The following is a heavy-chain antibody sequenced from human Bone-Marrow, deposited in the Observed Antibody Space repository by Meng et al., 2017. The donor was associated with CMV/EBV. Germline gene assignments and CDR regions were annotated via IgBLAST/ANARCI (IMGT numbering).Heavy chain of an antibody. Sequence: GESLKISCAASGFTFSSYSMNWVRQAPGKGLEWVSYISSSSSTIHYADSVKGRFTISRDNAKNSLYLQMNSLRDEDTAVYYCASIGDGYIRADSNGMGFWGQGTTVTVSS. CDR2: ISSSSSTI. CDR3: ASIGDGYIRADSNGMGF. CDR1: GFTFSSYS. D-gene: IGHD5-24*01. J-gene: IGHJ6*02. V-gene: IGHV3-48*02.